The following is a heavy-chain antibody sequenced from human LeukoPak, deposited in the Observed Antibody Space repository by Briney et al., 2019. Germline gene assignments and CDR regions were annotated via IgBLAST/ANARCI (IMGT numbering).Heavy chain of an antibody. V-gene: IGHV3-9*03. CDR1: GFTFDDYA. D-gene: IGHD3-22*01. J-gene: IGHJ4*02. Sequence: GGSLRLSCAASGFTFDDYAMHWVRHAPGKGLEWVSGISWNSGSIGYADSVKGRFTISRDNAKNSLYLQMNSLRAEDMALYYCAKGYYYDSGYFDYWGQGTLVTVSS. CDR3: AKGYYYDSGYFDY. CDR2: ISWNSGSI.